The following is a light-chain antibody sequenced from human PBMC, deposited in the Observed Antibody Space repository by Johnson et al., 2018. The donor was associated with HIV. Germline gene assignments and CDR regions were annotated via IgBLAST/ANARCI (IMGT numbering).Light chain of an antibody. CDR3: AAWDDSLNVFYV. CDR2: SNN. CDR1: SSNIGGNT. J-gene: IGLJ1*01. Sequence: QSVLTQAPSVSGTPGQRVTISCSGSSSNIGGNTVNWYQQFPGTAPKLLIYSNNQRPSGVPDRFSGSKSGTSASVAISGLPSEDEAEYYCAAWDDSLNVFYVFGTGTKVTVL. V-gene: IGLV1-44*01.